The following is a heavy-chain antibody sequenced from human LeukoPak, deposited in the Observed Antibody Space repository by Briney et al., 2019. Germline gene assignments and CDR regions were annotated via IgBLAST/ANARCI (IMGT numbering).Heavy chain of an antibody. CDR2: ISTGGTAI. Sequence: GWSLRLSCAASGFTFSDFYMSWIRQAPGKGLEYISYISTGGTAINYADSVKGRFTISRDNAKSSLYLQMNNLRVEDTAIYYCARGSRAPSFGGQGTLVTVSS. D-gene: IGHD3-10*01. J-gene: IGHJ4*02. CDR3: ARGSRAPSF. CDR1: GFTFSDFY. V-gene: IGHV3-11*01.